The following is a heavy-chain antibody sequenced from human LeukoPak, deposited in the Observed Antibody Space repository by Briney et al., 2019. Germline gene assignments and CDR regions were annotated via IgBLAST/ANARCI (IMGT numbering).Heavy chain of an antibody. D-gene: IGHD3-16*02. V-gene: IGHV3-53*01. CDR2: IYSGGST. CDR3: ARFLGELSLAAAY. CDR1: GFTVSSNY. J-gene: IGHJ4*02. Sequence: GGSLRLSCAASGFTVSSNYMSWVRQAPGKGLEWVSVIYSGGSTYYADSVKGRFTISRDNSKNTLYLQMNSLRVEDTAVYYCARFLGELSLAAAYWGQGILVTVSS.